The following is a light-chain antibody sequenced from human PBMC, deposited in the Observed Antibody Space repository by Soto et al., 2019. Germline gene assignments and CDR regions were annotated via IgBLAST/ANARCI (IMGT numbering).Light chain of an antibody. V-gene: IGKV1-5*03. Sequence: DIQMTQSPSTLSGSVGDRVTITCRASQTISSWLAWYQQKPGKAPKLLIYKASTLKSGVPSRFSGSGSGTEVTLTSSSLQPDDFATYYCQHYNSYSQAFGQGTKVDLK. CDR3: QHYNSYSQA. J-gene: IGKJ1*01. CDR1: QTISSW. CDR2: KAS.